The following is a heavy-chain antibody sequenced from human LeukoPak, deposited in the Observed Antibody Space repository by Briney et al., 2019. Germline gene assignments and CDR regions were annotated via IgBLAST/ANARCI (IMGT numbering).Heavy chain of an antibody. CDR3: ARDLRFGELFSFNWFDP. V-gene: IGHV1-3*01. Sequence: ASVKVSCKASGYTFTSYAMHWVRQAPGQRLEWMGWFNAGNGNTKYSQKFQGRVTITRDTSASTAYMELSSLRSEDTAVYYCARDLRFGELFSFNWFDPWGQGTLVTVSS. CDR1: GYTFTSYA. CDR2: FNAGNGNT. D-gene: IGHD3-10*01. J-gene: IGHJ5*02.